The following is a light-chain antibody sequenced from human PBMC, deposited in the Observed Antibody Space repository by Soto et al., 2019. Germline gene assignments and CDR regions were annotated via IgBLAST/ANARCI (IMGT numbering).Light chain of an antibody. CDR3: MQGLTTPLT. CDR1: RSILSSNGYNY. Sequence: DIVMTQSPLSLPVTPGEPASISCRSSRSILSSNGYNYLDWYVQRPGQSPQLLIYLASHRASGVPDRFSGSGSGTDFTLKISRVEAEDVGVYYCMQGLTTPLTFGGGTKVEI. V-gene: IGKV2-28*01. CDR2: LAS. J-gene: IGKJ4*01.